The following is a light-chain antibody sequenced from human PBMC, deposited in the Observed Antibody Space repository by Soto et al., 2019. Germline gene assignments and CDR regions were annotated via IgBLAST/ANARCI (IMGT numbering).Light chain of an antibody. J-gene: IGKJ1*01. Sequence: EIVLTQSPGTLSLSPGDRATLSCRASQSVSSSYLAWYQQKPGQAPRLLIYGASSRATGIPDRFSGSGSGTEFTLTISSLQSEDFAIYYCQQYKSSPRTFGQGTQGDIK. CDR2: GAS. CDR1: QSVSSSY. CDR3: QQYKSSPRT. V-gene: IGKV3-20*01.